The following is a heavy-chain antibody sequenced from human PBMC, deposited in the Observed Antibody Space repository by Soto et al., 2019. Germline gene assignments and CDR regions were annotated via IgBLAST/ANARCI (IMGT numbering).Heavy chain of an antibody. J-gene: IGHJ4*02. CDR2: IYWDDDK. Sequence: QITLKESGPTLVKPTQTLTLTCSFSGFSLSTSGVGVGWIRQPPGKALEWLALIYWDDDKRYSPSLKSRLTITKDTSKNQVVLTMTNMDPVDTATYYCAHRRSGRVVYYFDYWGQGTLVTVSS. V-gene: IGHV2-5*02. CDR3: AHRRSGRVVYYFDY. CDR1: GFSLSTSGVG. D-gene: IGHD1-26*01.